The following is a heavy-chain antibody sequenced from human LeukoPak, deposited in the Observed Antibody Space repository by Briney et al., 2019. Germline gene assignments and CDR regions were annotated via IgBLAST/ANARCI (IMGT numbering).Heavy chain of an antibody. CDR1: GFIFSNYP. J-gene: IGHJ6*02. Sequence: GGSLRLSCAASGFIFSNYPMSWVRQAPGKGLEWVSAITSSGDAIYCADSVQGRFTISRDNSKNTLSLQMNTLRTEDTAVYYCARDWGEELEHNYYYYGMDVWGQGTTVTVSS. D-gene: IGHD1/OR15-1a*01. V-gene: IGHV3-23*01. CDR2: ITSSGDAI. CDR3: ARDWGEELEHNYYYYGMDV.